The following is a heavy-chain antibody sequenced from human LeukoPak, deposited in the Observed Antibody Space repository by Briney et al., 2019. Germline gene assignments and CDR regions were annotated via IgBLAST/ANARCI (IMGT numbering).Heavy chain of an antibody. CDR2: IYYSGSA. V-gene: IGHV4-59*01. CDR1: GGSIRSYY. Sequence: SETLSLTCTVSGGSIRSYYWSWIRQPPGKGLEWIGYIYYSGSANYNPSLKSRVTISVDTSRNQFSLNVSSVTAADTAVYYCARVLPYSSGWGVDYWGQGTLVTVSS. J-gene: IGHJ4*02. CDR3: ARVLPYSSGWGVDY. D-gene: IGHD6-19*01.